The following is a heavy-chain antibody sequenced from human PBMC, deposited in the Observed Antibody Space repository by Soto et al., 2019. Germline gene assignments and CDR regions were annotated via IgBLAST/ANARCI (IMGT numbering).Heavy chain of an antibody. J-gene: IGHJ5*02. CDR2: IYYSGST. Sequence: PSETLSLTCTVSGGSVSSGSYYWSWIRQPPGKGLEWIGYIYYSGSTNYNPSLKSRVTISVDPSKNQFSLKLSSVTAADTAVYYCARDSSQNWFDPWGQGTLGTVSS. D-gene: IGHD6-6*01. V-gene: IGHV4-61*01. CDR1: GGSVSSGSYY. CDR3: ARDSSQNWFDP.